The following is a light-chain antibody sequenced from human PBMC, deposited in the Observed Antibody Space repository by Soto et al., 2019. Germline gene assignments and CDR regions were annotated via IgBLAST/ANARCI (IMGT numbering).Light chain of an antibody. V-gene: IGKV1-39*01. CDR3: QQSYSSPPT. CDR2: AAS. Sequence: ESQTNQSPSSLSGCVEGRVIIACRASQSISNHLTWYQQKPGKAPKLLIFAASSLQSGVPSRFSGSRSGPDFTLTISSLQPEDFATYYCQQSYSSPPTFGQGTKVDI. CDR1: QSISNH. J-gene: IGKJ1*01.